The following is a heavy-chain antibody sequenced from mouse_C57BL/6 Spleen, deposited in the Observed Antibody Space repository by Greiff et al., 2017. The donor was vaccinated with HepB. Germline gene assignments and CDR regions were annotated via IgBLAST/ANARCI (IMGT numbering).Heavy chain of an antibody. V-gene: IGHV1-52*01. D-gene: IGHD1-1*01. CDR2: IDPSDSET. Sequence: QVQLQQPGAELVRPGSSVKLSCKASGYTFTSYWMHWVKQRPIQGLEWIGNIDPSDSETHYNQKFKDKATLTVDKSSSTAYMQLSSLTSEDSAVYYCARRGDYYGSSYEYFDVWGTGTTVTVSS. CDR3: ARRGDYYGSSYEYFDV. CDR1: GYTFTSYW. J-gene: IGHJ1*03.